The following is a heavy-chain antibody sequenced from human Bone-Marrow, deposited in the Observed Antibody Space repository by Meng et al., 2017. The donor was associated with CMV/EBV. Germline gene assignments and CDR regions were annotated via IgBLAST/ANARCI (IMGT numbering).Heavy chain of an antibody. CDR3: AKGGIMITFGEGYYFDY. CDR1: GFTFSSYA. D-gene: IGHD3-16*01. J-gene: IGHJ4*02. V-gene: IGHV3-30-3*01. CDR2: ISYDGSNK. Sequence: GGSLRLSCAASGFTFSSYAMHWVRQAPGKGLEWVAVISYDGSNKYYADSVKGRFTISRDNAKNSLYLQMNSLRAEDTALYYCAKGGIMITFGEGYYFDYWGQGTLVTVSS.